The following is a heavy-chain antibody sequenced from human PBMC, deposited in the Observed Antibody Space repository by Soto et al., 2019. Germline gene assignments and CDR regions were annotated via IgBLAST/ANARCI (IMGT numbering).Heavy chain of an antibody. CDR3: ARSPGTDCRGTSCYKVFYFYYGMDV. CDR1: GYTFSDYY. D-gene: IGHD2-15*01. J-gene: IGHJ6*02. V-gene: IGHV1-2*04. Sequence: SVKVSCKASGYTFSDYYIHWVRQAPGQGLEWMGWIIPNSGGTNYAQKFQDWVTMTRDTSMSTAYMELSSLRSDDTAVYYCARSPGTDCRGTSCYKVFYFYYGMDVWGQGTTVTVSS. CDR2: IIPNSGGT.